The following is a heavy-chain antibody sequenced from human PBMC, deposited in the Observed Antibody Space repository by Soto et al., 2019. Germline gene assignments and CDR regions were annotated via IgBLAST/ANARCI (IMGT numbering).Heavy chain of an antibody. CDR2: IYYSGST. V-gene: IGHV4-59*01. CDR1: GGSISSYY. J-gene: IGHJ3*02. Sequence: SETLSLTCTVSGGSISSYYWSWIRQPPGKGLEWIGYIYYSGSTNYNPSLKSRVTISVDTSKNQFSLKLSSVTAADTAVYYCARVTYYYDSSGYYSQGHAFDIWGQGTMVTV. CDR3: ARVTYYYDSSGYYSQGHAFDI. D-gene: IGHD3-22*01.